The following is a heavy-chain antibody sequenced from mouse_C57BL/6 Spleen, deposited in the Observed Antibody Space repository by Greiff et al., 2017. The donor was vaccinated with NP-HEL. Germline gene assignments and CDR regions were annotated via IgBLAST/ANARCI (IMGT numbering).Heavy chain of an antibody. CDR1: GYTFTSYT. J-gene: IGHJ2*01. V-gene: IGHV1-4*01. CDR3: ARSSYYPDY. CDR2: INPSSGYT. D-gene: IGHD2-10*01. Sequence: VQVVESGAELARPGASVKMSCKASGYTFTSYTMHWVKQRPGQGLEWIGYINPSSGYTKYNQKFKDKATLTADKSSSTAYMQLSSLTSEDSAVYYCARSSYYPDYWGQGTTLTVSS.